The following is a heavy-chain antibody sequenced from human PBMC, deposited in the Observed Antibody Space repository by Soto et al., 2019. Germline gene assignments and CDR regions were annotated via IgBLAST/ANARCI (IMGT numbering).Heavy chain of an antibody. V-gene: IGHV1-18*01. CDR3: ARDRAYSGYDCDY. D-gene: IGHD5-12*01. Sequence: GASVKVSCKASGYVFTSYGLSWVRQAPGQGLEWMGWISGYNGNTKYAQKFQGRVTMTTDTSTSTAYMELRSLRSDDTAVYYCARDRAYSGYDCDYWGQGTLVTVSS. CDR1: GYVFTSYG. CDR2: ISGYNGNT. J-gene: IGHJ4*02.